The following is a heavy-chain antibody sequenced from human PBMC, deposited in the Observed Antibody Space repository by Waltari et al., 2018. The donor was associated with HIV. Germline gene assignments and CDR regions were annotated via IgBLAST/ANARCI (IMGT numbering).Heavy chain of an antibody. J-gene: IGHJ5*02. V-gene: IGHV3-21*01. CDR1: GFTFSDYS. CDR2: INRSGKFV. CDR3: ARDSLDTSWSLNWFDP. Sequence: EVQLVESGGGPVKPGGSLRLSCAAFGFTFSDYSMNWVRQAPGKGVEWVSSINRSGKFVYDAVAVNGRFTISRDNARNSLALQMNSLRAEDTSVYYCARDSLDTSWSLNWFDPWGQGTLVTVSS. D-gene: IGHD2-2*01.